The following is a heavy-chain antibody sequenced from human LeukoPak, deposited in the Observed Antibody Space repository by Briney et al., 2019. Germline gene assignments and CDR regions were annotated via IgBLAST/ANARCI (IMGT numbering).Heavy chain of an antibody. J-gene: IGHJ4*02. CDR1: GGTFCSYA. Sequence: SVKVSCKASGGTFCSYAISWVRQAPGQGLEWMGRIIPIFGIANYAQKFQGRVTITADKSTSTAYMELSSLRSEDTAVYYCASTPPGSYGYGDFDYWGQGTLVTVSS. V-gene: IGHV1-69*04. CDR3: ASTPPGSYGYGDFDY. D-gene: IGHD5-18*01. CDR2: IIPIFGIA.